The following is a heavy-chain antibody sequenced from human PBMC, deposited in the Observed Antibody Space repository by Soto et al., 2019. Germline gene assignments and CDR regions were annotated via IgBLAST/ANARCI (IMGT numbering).Heavy chain of an antibody. CDR2: IYYSGST. Sequence: SETLSLTCTVSGGSISSGDYYWSWIRQPPGKGLEWIGYIYYSGSTYYNPSLKSRVTISVDTSKNQFSLKLSSVTAADTAVYYCARDRAVCTNGVCYKGLDYWGQGTLVTVSS. D-gene: IGHD2-8*01. J-gene: IGHJ4*02. V-gene: IGHV4-30-4*01. CDR1: GGSISSGDYY. CDR3: ARDRAVCTNGVCYKGLDY.